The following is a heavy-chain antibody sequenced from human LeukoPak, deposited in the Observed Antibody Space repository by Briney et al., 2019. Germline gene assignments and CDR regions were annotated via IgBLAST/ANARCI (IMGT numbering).Heavy chain of an antibody. D-gene: IGHD1-26*01. Sequence: SETLSLTCTDSGGSISSYYWSWIRQPPGKGLEWIGYIYYSGSTNYNPSLKSRVTISVDTSKNQFSLKLSSVTAADTAVYYCARDGWELLSPHDYWGQGTLVTVSS. CDR1: GGSISSYY. V-gene: IGHV4-59*01. CDR2: IYYSGST. J-gene: IGHJ4*02. CDR3: ARDGWELLSPHDY.